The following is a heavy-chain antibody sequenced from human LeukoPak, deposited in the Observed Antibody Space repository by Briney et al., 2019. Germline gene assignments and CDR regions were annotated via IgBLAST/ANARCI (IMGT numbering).Heavy chain of an antibody. J-gene: IGHJ5*01. V-gene: IGHV3-48*02. Sequence: GGALRLSCSASGFTFSTYNMNGPRHPPGKGLEWVSFIGTSSGDIYYADPVKRRFTISRDNAKKSLYLQMNSLRDEDTAVYYCARNRDSWGQGAVVPVFS. CDR1: GFTFSTYN. CDR2: IGTSSGDI. CDR3: ARNRDS.